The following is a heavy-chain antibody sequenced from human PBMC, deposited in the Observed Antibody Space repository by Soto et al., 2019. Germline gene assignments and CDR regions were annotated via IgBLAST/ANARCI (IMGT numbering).Heavy chain of an antibody. CDR3: ARGTSYDFWSGYYYFDY. V-gene: IGHV4-4*02. CDR2: IYHSGST. J-gene: IGHJ4*02. Sequence: GTLSLTCAVSGGSISSSNWWSWVRQPPGKGLEWIGEIYHSGSTNYNPSLKSRVTISVDKSKNQFSLKLSSVTAADTAVYYCARGTSYDFWSGYYYFDYWGQGTLVTVSS. D-gene: IGHD3-3*01. CDR1: GGSISSSNW.